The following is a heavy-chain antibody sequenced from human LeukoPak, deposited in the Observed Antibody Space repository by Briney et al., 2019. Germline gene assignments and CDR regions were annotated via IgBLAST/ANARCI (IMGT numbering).Heavy chain of an antibody. J-gene: IGHJ4*02. CDR2: ISAYNGNT. CDR3: AKSKEGYCSSTSCYVLDY. V-gene: IGHV1-18*04. CDR1: GYTFTSYG. D-gene: IGHD2-2*01. Sequence: ASVKVSCKASGYTFTSYGISWVRQAPGQGLEWMGWISAYNGNTNYAQKFQGRVTITRDTSASTAYMELSSLRSEDTAVYYCAKSKEGYCSSTSCYVLDYWGQGTLVTVSS.